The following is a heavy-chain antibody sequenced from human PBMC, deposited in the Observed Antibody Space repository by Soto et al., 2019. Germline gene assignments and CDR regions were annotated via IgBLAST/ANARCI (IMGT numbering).Heavy chain of an antibody. J-gene: IGHJ4*02. Sequence: QVQLVESGGGVVQPGRSLRLSCAASGFTFSSYGMHWVRQAPGKGLEWVAVMWDDGSNKYYADSVKGRFTISRDTPKNTLYLQMNSLRAEDTAVYYCAREILASAGTGAPYYWCQGSLVTASS. D-gene: IGHD6-13*01. V-gene: IGHV3-33*01. CDR1: GFTFSSYG. CDR2: MWDDGSNK. CDR3: AREILASAGTGAPYY.